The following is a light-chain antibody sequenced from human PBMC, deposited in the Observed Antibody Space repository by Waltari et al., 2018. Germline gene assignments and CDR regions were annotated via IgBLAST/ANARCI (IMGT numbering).Light chain of an antibody. Sequence: EIVMTQSPAALSVSPGERATLSFRASQSVSNNLAWYQHKPGEPPRLLISGAYTRATGVPDRFSGSGSGTEFTLTKSGLQSEESALYFCQQYNTWPPSTFGQGTKREIK. J-gene: IGKJ2*02. CDR2: GAY. CDR1: QSVSNN. CDR3: QQYNTWPPST. V-gene: IGKV3-15*01.